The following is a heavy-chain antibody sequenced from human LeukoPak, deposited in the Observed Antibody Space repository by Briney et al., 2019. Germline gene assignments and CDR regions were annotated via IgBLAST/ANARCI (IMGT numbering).Heavy chain of an antibody. V-gene: IGHV4-34*01. Sequence: SETLSLTCAVYGGSFSGYYWSWIRQPPGKGLEWIGEINHSGSTNYNPSLKSRVTISVDTSKNQFSLRLSSVTAADTAVYYCARQGGFWSGYLNWFDPWGQGALVTVSS. CDR2: INHSGST. D-gene: IGHD3-3*01. J-gene: IGHJ5*02. CDR1: GGSFSGYY. CDR3: ARQGGFWSGYLNWFDP.